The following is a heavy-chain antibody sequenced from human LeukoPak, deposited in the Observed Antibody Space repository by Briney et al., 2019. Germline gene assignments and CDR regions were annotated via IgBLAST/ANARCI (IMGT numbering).Heavy chain of an antibody. J-gene: IGHJ4*02. CDR1: GGSISGYY. V-gene: IGHV4-59*01. CDR2: IDYSGST. D-gene: IGHD4-17*01. CDR3: ARTASTVTTAIDY. Sequence: PSETLSLTCTVSGGSISGYYWSWIRQPPGKGLEWIGNIDYSGSTDYNPSLKSRITISVATSKNQFSLKLSSVTAADTAVYYCARTASTVTTAIDYWGRGTLVIVSS.